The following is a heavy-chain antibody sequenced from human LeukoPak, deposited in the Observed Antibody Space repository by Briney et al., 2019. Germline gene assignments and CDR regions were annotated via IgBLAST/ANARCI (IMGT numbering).Heavy chain of an antibody. CDR3: AKDTGLRYFDL. CDR1: GFTFSRYD. D-gene: IGHD5-12*01. J-gene: IGHJ4*02. CDR2: ITTSGGST. Sequence: GGSLRLSCAASGFTFSRYDMSWVRQVPGKGLERVSAITTSGGSTYYADSVKGRFTISRENSKNTLYLQMNSLRADDTAVYYCAKDTGLRYFDLWGQGTLVTVSS. V-gene: IGHV3-23*01.